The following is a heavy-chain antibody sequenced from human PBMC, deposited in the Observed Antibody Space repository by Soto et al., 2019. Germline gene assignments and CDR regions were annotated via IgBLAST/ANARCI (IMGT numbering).Heavy chain of an antibody. J-gene: IGHJ4*02. CDR1: GFTFINFA. CDR2: ISVSGGST. D-gene: IGHD3-22*01. CDR3: AKDRHYYDGSGYFYVSDYFDY. Sequence: EVQLLESGGGLVQPGGSLRLSCAASGFTFINFAMSWVRQAPGKGLEWVSDISVSGGSTYYADSVKGRFTISRDNSKNTLYLQMNNLRAEDTAVYYCAKDRHYYDGSGYFYVSDYFDYWGQGTLVTVSS. V-gene: IGHV3-23*01.